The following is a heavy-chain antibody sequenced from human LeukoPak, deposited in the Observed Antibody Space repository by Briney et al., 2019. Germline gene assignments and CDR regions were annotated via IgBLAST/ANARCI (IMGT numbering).Heavy chain of an antibody. Sequence: GGSLRLSCAASGFTFSSYSMNWVRQAPGKGLEWVSYISSSSSTIYYADSVKGRFTISRDNAKNSLYLQMYSLRAEDTAVYYCARHGRYCSSTSCYTYWGQGTLVTVSS. CDR2: ISSSSSTI. V-gene: IGHV3-48*01. CDR1: GFTFSSYS. D-gene: IGHD2-2*02. J-gene: IGHJ4*01. CDR3: ARHGRYCSSTSCYTY.